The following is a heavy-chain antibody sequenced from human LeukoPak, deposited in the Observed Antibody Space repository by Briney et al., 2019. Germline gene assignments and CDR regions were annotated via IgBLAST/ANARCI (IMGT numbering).Heavy chain of an antibody. CDR1: GYTFTSYY. Sequence: ASVKVSCKASGYTFTSYYMHWVRQAPGQGLEWMGLINPAGGSTGYAQKFQGRVTMTRDMSTSTDYMELSSPRSEDTAIYYCARGSTHYDVLTGYHYYFDYWGQGTLVTVSS. CDR2: INPAGGST. J-gene: IGHJ4*02. CDR3: ARGSTHYDVLTGYHYYFDY. V-gene: IGHV1-46*01. D-gene: IGHD3-9*01.